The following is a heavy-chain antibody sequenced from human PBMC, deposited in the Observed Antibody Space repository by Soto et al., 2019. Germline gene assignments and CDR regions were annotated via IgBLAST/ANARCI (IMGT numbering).Heavy chain of an antibody. J-gene: IGHJ4*02. Sequence: GGSLRLSCAASGFSLSDYSMNWVRQAPGKGLEWVSSISSSSAYKYYADSVKGRFTISRDNAKNSLYLQMNSLRAEDTAVYYCARDSKFEVVTAYDYWDQGALVTVSS. D-gene: IGHD2-21*02. CDR2: ISSSSAYK. CDR1: GFSLSDYS. V-gene: IGHV3-21*01. CDR3: ARDSKFEVVTAYDY.